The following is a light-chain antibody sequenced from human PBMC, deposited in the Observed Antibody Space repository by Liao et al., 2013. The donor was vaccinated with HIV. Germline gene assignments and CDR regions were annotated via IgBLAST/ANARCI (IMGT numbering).Light chain of an antibody. V-gene: IGLV3-21*04. CDR2: HDS. Sequence: SYVLTQPPSVSVAPGKTARITCGGKNIGSKSVHWYQQKPGQAPVMVISHDSERPSGIPERFSGSNSGNTATLTISRVEAGDEADYYCQVWDSSSDHRYVFGTGTKVTVL. J-gene: IGLJ1*01. CDR1: NIGSKS. CDR3: QVWDSSSDHRYV.